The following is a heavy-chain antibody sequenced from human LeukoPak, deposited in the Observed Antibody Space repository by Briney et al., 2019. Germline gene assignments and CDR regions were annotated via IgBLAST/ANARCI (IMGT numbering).Heavy chain of an antibody. D-gene: IGHD6-13*01. Sequence: GGSLRLSCAASGFTVSSNYMSWVRQAPGKGLEWVSVIHSGGSTYYADSVKGRFTISRDNSKNTLYLQMNSLRAEDTAVYYCARHIAAAGTSPFDYWGQGTLVTVSS. V-gene: IGHV3-53*01. CDR1: GFTVSSNY. CDR3: ARHIAAAGTSPFDY. CDR2: IHSGGST. J-gene: IGHJ4*02.